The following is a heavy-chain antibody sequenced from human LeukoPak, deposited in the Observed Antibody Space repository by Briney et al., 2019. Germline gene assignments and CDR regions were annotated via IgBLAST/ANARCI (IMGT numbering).Heavy chain of an antibody. J-gene: IGHJ5*02. D-gene: IGHD6-13*01. CDR3: ARNSGYSSSSYWFDP. CDR1: GYTFTAYH. Sequence: VASVKVSCKASGYTFTAYHIYWVRQAPGQGLEWMGWINPKSGGTNYAQKFQGRVTMTRDTSISTAYMELSSLRSDDTAVYYCARNSGYSSSSYWFDPWGQGTLVTVSS. CDR2: INPKSGGT. V-gene: IGHV1-2*02.